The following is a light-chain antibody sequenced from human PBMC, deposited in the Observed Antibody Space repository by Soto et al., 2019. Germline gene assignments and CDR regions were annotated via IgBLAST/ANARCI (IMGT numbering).Light chain of an antibody. V-gene: IGKV3-15*01. CDR3: QQYNNWPRT. CDR2: GAS. Sequence: EIVMTQSPGTLSLSPEERATLSCRASQSVRTYVAWYQQKPGQAPRLLIYGASTRATGIPARFSGSGSGTEFTLTISSLQSEDFAVYYCQQYNNWPRTFGQGTKVDIK. CDR1: QSVRTY. J-gene: IGKJ1*01.